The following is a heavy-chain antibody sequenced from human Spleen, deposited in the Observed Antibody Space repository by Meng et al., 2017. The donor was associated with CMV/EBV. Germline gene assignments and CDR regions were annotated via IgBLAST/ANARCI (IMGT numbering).Heavy chain of an antibody. V-gene: IGHV3-30*18. CDR3: AKDDYYDSGGVDY. CDR1: GFIFTTYG. D-gene: IGHD3-10*01. J-gene: IGHJ4*02. Sequence: CAASGFIFTTYGIPWVRQAPGKGLEWVALISYDGSNTYYADSVKGRFTISRDNSKNTLHLQMNSLRPEDTALYYCAKDDYYDSGGVDYWGQGTLVTVSS. CDR2: ISYDGSNT.